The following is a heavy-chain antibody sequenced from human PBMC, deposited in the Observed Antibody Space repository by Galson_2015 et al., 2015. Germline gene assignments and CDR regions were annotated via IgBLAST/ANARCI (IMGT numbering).Heavy chain of an antibody. CDR2: IYYSGAT. D-gene: IGHD4-23*01. CDR1: GDSISTFNYY. V-gene: IGHV4-39*01. J-gene: IGHJ3*02. Sequence: ETLSLTCSVSGDSISTFNYYWGWIRQPPGKGLEWFGSIYYSGATYYTPSLKSRVTISVDTSKNQFSLKLSSVTAADTAVYYCARLVQNTVGALHIWGQGTMVTVSS. CDR3: ARLVQNTVGALHI.